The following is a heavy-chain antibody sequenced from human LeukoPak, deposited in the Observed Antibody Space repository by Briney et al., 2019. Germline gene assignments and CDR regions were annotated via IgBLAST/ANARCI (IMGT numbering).Heavy chain of an antibody. CDR3: ARAGYSGYE. V-gene: IGHV3-48*03. Sequence: GGSLRLSCVGSGFTFSRYEMNWVRQAPGKGLEWVSDINRSGSPINDADSVKGRFTISRDNAKNSLYLQMNSLRAEDTAFYYRARAGYSGYEWGQGTLVTVSS. D-gene: IGHD5-12*01. CDR1: GFTFSRYE. CDR2: INRSGSPI. J-gene: IGHJ4*02.